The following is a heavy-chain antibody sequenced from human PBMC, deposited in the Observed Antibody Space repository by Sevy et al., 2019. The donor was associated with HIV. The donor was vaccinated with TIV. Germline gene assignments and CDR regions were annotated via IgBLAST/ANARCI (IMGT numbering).Heavy chain of an antibody. V-gene: IGHV4-34*01. J-gene: IGHJ5*02. CDR2: INHSGST. CDR3: ARAPPVVVVPGAPSWLDP. CDR1: GGSFSGYY. D-gene: IGHD2-2*01. Sequence: SETLSLTCAVYGGSFSGYYWNWIRQSPGKGLEWIGEINHSGSTHYNPSLKSRVTISVDTSKNQFSLRLNSVTAADTAVYYSARAPPVVVVPGAPSWLDPWGQGTLVTVSS.